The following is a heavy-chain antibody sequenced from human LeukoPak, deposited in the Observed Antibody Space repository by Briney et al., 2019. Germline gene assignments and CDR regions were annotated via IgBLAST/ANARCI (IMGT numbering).Heavy chain of an antibody. CDR3: ARGSRGIHGMDV. CDR1: GFTLNSNF. V-gene: IGHV3-53*01. Sequence: PPGGSLRLSCAASGFTLNSNFMSWVRQAPGKGLEWVSVIYSGGSTYYADSVEGRFTISRDNSKNTLYLQMNSLRAEDTAVYYCARGSRGIHGMDVWGQGTTVTVSS. D-gene: IGHD3-10*01. CDR2: IYSGGST. J-gene: IGHJ6*02.